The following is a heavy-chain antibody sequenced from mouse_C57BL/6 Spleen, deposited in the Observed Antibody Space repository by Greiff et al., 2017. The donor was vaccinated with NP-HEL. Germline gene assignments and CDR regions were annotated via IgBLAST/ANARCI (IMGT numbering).Heavy chain of an antibody. V-gene: IGHV1-42*01. Sequence: EVQVVESGPELVKPGASVKISCKASGYSFTGYYMNWVKQSPEKSLEWIGEINPSTGGTTYNQKFKAKAILTVDKSSSTAYMQLKSLTSEDSAVYYCARDDGFTTVVGFDYWGQGTTLTVSS. CDR2: INPSTGGT. D-gene: IGHD1-1*01. CDR3: ARDDGFTTVVGFDY. J-gene: IGHJ2*01. CDR1: GYSFTGYY.